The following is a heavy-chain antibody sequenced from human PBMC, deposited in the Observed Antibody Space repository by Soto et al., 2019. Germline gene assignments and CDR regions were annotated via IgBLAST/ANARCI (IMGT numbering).Heavy chain of an antibody. CDR1: GGSFKSGSYS. Sequence: QVQLQESGPGLVKPSETLSLTCTVSGGSFKSGSYSWSWIRQPPGKGLEWIGYVYYTGRTRYNPSLKSRVSISMDTSNNQFSLNLDSVTAADTAVYFCARDFAYFDSWGQGTLVTVSS. V-gene: IGHV4-61*01. D-gene: IGHD3-3*01. CDR3: ARDFAYFDS. CDR2: VYYTGRT. J-gene: IGHJ4*02.